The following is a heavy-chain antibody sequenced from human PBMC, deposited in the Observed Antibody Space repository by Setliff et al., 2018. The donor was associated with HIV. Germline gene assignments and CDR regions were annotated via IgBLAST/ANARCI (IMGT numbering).Heavy chain of an antibody. CDR2: ISASKGNT. D-gene: IGHD3-3*01. CDR1: GYNFTSNG. Sequence: ASVKVSCKASGYNFTSNGISWVRQAPGQGLEWMGRISASKGNTRYAQDFQGRVTMTTDTSTSTVYMELRSLRSDDTAVYYCARDQGFWSGFTYNYYMDVWGKGTTVTVSS. V-gene: IGHV1-18*01. CDR3: ARDQGFWSGFTYNYYMDV. J-gene: IGHJ6*03.